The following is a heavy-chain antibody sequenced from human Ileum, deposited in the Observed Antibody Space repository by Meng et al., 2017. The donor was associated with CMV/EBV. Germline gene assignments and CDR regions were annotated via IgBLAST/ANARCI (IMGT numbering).Heavy chain of an antibody. CDR1: GYTFTSYG. V-gene: IGHV1-18*01. D-gene: IGHD2-2*01. CDR2: ISAYNGGT. Sequence: ASVKVSCKASGYTFTSYGISWLRQAPGQGLEWMGWISAYNGGTNYAQKFQGRVTMTRDTSISTAYMELSRLRSDDTAVYYCARVAGDIVVVPAATAHYYYYYYGMDVWGQGTTVTVSS. CDR3: ARVAGDIVVVPAATAHYYYYYYGMDV. J-gene: IGHJ6*02.